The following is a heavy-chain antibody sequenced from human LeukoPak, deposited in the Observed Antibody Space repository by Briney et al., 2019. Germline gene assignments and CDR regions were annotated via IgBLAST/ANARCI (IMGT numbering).Heavy chain of an antibody. J-gene: IGHJ4*02. CDR2: ISSEGTNT. CDR1: GFTFSDYW. D-gene: IGHD4-17*01. V-gene: IGHV3-74*01. Sequence: GGSLRLSCAASGFTFSDYWMHWVRQAPGKALMWVSHISSEGTNTNYADSVKGRLTISRDNAKNTVYLQMNSLRAEDTAVYYCATDLGWGQGTLVIVSS. CDR3: ATDLG.